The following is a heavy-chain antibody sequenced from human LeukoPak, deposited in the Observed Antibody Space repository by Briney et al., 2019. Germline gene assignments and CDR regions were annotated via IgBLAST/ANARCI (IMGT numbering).Heavy chain of an antibody. CDR3: ARDSGSSCFDY. CDR2: ISSSSSYI. V-gene: IGHV3-21*01. J-gene: IGHJ4*02. D-gene: IGHD1-26*01. Sequence: PGRSLRLSCATSGFTFDDYAMHWVRQAPGKGLEWVSSISSSSSYIYYADSVKGRFTISRDNAKNSLYLQMNSLRAEDTAVYYCARDSGSSCFDYWGQGTLVTVSS. CDR1: GFTFDDYA.